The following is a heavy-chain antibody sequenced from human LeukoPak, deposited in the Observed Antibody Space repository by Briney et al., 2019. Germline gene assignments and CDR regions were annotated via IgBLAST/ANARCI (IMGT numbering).Heavy chain of an antibody. V-gene: IGHV7-4-1*02. CDR3: ARDFYRSSGTVGATKGGLPVYYFDY. CDR2: INTNTGNP. CDR1: GYTFTTYA. D-gene: IGHD1-26*01. J-gene: IGHJ4*02. Sequence: ASVKVSCKASGYTFTTYAMNWVRQAPGQGLEWMGWINTNTGNPTYAQGFTGRFVFSLDTSVSTAYLQSSSLEAEDTAVYYCARDFYRSSGTVGATKGGLPVYYFDYWGQGTLVTVSS.